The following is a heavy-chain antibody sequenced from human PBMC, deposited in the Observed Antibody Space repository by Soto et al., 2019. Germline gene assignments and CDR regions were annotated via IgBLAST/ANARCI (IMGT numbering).Heavy chain of an antibody. J-gene: IGHJ5*02. CDR2: ISGSGGST. Sequence: GGSVRLSCAASGFTFSSYAMSWVRQAPGKGLEWVSAISGSGGSTYYADSVKGRFTISRDNSKNTLYLQMNSLRAEDTAVYYCAKTWTTYYYDSSGYYPYWFDPWGQGTLVTVSS. CDR1: GFTFSSYA. D-gene: IGHD3-22*01. V-gene: IGHV3-23*01. CDR3: AKTWTTYYYDSSGYYPYWFDP.